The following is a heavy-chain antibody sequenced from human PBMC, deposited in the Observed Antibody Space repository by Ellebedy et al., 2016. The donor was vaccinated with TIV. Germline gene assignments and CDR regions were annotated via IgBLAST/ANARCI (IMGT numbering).Heavy chain of an antibody. CDR1: GFTFSSYA. V-gene: IGHV3-30-3*01. CDR2: ISYDGSNK. CDR3: ARDRKYYYDSSGADPDLFQH. Sequence: GGSLRLSXAASGFTFSSYAMHWVRQAPGKGLEWVAVISYDGSNKYYAGSVKGRFTISRDNSKNTLYLQMNSLRAEDTAVYYCARDRKYYYDSSGADPDLFQHWGQGTLVTVSS. D-gene: IGHD3-22*01. J-gene: IGHJ1*01.